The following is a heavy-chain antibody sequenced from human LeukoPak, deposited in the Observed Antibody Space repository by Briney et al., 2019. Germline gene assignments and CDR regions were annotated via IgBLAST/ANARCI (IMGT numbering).Heavy chain of an antibody. J-gene: IGHJ6*03. Sequence: GGSLRLSCAASGFTFSSYGMHWVRQAPGKGLEWVAVISYDGSNKYYADSVKGRFTISRDNSKNTLYLQMNSLRAEDTAVYYCARGGPTVVDYYYYYMDVWGKGTTVTVSS. V-gene: IGHV3-30*03. D-gene: IGHD4-23*01. CDR1: GFTFSSYG. CDR2: ISYDGSNK. CDR3: ARGGPTVVDYYYYYMDV.